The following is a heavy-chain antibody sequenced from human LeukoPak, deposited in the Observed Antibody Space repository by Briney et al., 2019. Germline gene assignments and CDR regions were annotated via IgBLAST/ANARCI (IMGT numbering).Heavy chain of an antibody. CDR3: ARGTPYNFYYYMDV. D-gene: IGHD5-24*01. CDR2: ISSSSSYI. V-gene: IGHV3-21*01. J-gene: IGHJ6*03. Sequence: GGSLRLSCAASGFTFSSYSMNWVRQAPGKGLEWVSSISSSSSYIYYADSVKGRFTISRDNAKNSLYLQMNSLRAEDTAVYYCARGTPYNFYYYMDVWGKGTMVTVSS. CDR1: GFTFSSYS.